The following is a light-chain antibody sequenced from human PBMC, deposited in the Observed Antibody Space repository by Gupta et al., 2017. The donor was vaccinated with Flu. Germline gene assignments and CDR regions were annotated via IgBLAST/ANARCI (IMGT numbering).Light chain of an antibody. CDR2: DES. CDR1: QRVSSGY. Sequence: PGTLSLSPGVRATLSCRASQRVSSGYLAWYQQKLGQAPRLLIYDESRRATGIPDRFSGSGSGTDFTLTISRLEPEDFAVYYCQQYGRSLTFGGGTKVEIK. V-gene: IGKV3-20*01. J-gene: IGKJ4*01. CDR3: QQYGRSLT.